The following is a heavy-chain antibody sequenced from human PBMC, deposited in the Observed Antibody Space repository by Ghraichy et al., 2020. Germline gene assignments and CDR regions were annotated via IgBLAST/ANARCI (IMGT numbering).Heavy chain of an antibody. CDR3: ASLPRQYYDFWSGQRAFDI. V-gene: IGHV3-74*01. Sequence: GGSPRLSCAASGFTFSSYWMHWVRQAPGKGLVWVSRINSDGSSTSYADSVKGRFTISRDNAKNTLYLQMNSLRAEDTAVYYCASLPRQYYDFWSGQRAFDIWGQGTMVTVSS. CDR2: INSDGSST. CDR1: GFTFSSYW. D-gene: IGHD3-3*01. J-gene: IGHJ3*02.